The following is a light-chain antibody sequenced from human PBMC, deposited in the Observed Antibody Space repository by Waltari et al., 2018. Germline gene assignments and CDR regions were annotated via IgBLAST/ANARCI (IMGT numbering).Light chain of an antibody. CDR1: SSNIGSNT. CDR3: AAWDDSLNGPV. V-gene: IGLV1-44*01. Sequence: QSVLTQPPSASGTPGPRVTISCSGRSSNIGSNTVHWYQQLPGTAPKLLIYSNNQRPSGVPDRFSGSKSGTSASLAISGLQSEDEADYYCAAWDDSLNGPVFGGGTKLTVL. J-gene: IGLJ3*02. CDR2: SNN.